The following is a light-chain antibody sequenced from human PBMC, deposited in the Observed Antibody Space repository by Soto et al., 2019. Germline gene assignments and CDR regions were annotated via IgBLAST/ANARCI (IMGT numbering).Light chain of an antibody. CDR1: QSVSSNY. J-gene: IGKJ2*02. CDR2: DTS. Sequence: EIVLTQSPGTLSLSPGEGATLSCRASQSVSSNYLAWFQQKPGQAPRLLIHDTSSRATGIPDRFSGSGSGTDSTLSISRLEPEDFSVYYCHQYGSSPRTFGPGTKLDIK. CDR3: HQYGSSPRT. V-gene: IGKV3-20*01.